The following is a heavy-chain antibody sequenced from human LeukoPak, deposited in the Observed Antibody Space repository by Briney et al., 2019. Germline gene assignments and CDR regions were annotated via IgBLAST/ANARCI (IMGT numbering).Heavy chain of an antibody. J-gene: IGHJ4*02. D-gene: IGHD4-23*01. Sequence: GGSLRLSCAASGFIFSDSAIQWVRQASGKGLEWVGRIRSKTNSYATAYGASVKGRFTFSRDDSKNTAYLQMNSLKIEVTAVYYCTGGNDYWGQGTLVTVSS. CDR3: TGGNDY. CDR1: GFIFSDSA. V-gene: IGHV3-73*01. CDR2: IRSKTNSYAT.